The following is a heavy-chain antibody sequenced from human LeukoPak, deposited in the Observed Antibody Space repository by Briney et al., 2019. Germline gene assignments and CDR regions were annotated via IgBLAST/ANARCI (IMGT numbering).Heavy chain of an antibody. CDR2: INPSDSIT. D-gene: IGHD3-10*01. CDR3: ARGRGYNWFDP. Sequence: ASVKVSCKASGYSFTSHYMHWVRQAPGQGLEWMGMINPSDSITDYTQKFQGRVTMTRDTSTSTVYMEMSSLRSEDTAVYYCARGRGYNWFDPWGQGTLVTVSS. V-gene: IGHV1-46*01. J-gene: IGHJ5*02. CDR1: GYSFTSHY.